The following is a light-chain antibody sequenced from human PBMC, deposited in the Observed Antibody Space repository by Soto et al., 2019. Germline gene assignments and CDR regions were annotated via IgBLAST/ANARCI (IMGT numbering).Light chain of an antibody. CDR2: EVS. V-gene: IGLV2-8*01. CDR1: SSDAGGYNF. CDR3: SSYAGSNIYV. J-gene: IGLJ1*01. Sequence: QSALAQPPSASGSPGQSVTISCTGTSSDAGGYNFVSWYQHHPGKAPKVIIYEVSKRPSGVPNRFSGSKSGNTASLTVSGLQAEDEADYYCSSYAGSNIYVFGTGTKLTVL.